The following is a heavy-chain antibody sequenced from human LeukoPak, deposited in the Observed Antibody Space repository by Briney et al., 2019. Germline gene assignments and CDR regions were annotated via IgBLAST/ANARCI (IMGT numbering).Heavy chain of an antibody. J-gene: IGHJ6*03. CDR3: ARSGALGYCSSTSCYAVATRHYYYYMDV. D-gene: IGHD2-2*01. CDR1: GGTFSSYA. V-gene: IGHV1-69*05. CDR2: IIPIFGTA. Sequence: SVKVSCKASGGTFSSYAISWVRQAPGQGLEWMGGIIPIFGTANYAQKFQGRVTITTDESTSTAYMELSSLRSEDTAVYYCARSGALGYCSSTSCYAVATRHYYYYMDVWGKGTTVTVSS.